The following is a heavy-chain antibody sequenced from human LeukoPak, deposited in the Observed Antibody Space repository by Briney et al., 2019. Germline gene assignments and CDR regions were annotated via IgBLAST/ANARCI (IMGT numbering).Heavy chain of an antibody. Sequence: SETLSLTCTVSGGSISSSSYYWGWIRQPPGKGLEWIGTIYYSGSTYQNSSLKSRVTISKDTSKNQFSLKLSFVTAADTAVYFCARGWQLSDYFDYWGQGTLVTVSS. CDR1: GGSISSSSYY. CDR2: IYYSGST. CDR3: ARGWQLSDYFDY. J-gene: IGHJ4*02. D-gene: IGHD4-23*01. V-gene: IGHV4-39*01.